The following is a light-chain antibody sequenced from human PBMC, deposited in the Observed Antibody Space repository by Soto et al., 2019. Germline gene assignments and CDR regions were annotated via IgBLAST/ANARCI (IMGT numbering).Light chain of an antibody. J-gene: IGKJ1*01. CDR3: MQATQFPWT. V-gene: IGKV2-24*01. CDR2: KIS. Sequence: IVMTQTPLSSAVTLGQPASISCRSSQSPEDSDGNSYLSWLHQRPGQPPRLLIYKISNRLSGVPDRFSGSGAGTVVTLRISRVEADDVGLYYCMQATQFPWTFGQGTRVEIK. CDR1: QSPEDSDGNSY.